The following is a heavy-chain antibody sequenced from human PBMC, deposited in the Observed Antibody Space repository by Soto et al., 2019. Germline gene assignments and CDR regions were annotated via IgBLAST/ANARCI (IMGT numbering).Heavy chain of an antibody. CDR1: GFTFSRYA. D-gene: IGHD3-9*01. J-gene: IGHJ4*02. CDR3: AKDDIPNDY. Sequence: GGSRRLSCAASGFTFSRYAMSCVRQAPGKGLEWVSAISGSGGSTYYADSVKGRFTISRDNSKNTLYLQMNSLRAEDTAVYYWAKDDIPNDYWGQGTLVTVPS. CDR2: ISGSGGST. V-gene: IGHV3-23*01.